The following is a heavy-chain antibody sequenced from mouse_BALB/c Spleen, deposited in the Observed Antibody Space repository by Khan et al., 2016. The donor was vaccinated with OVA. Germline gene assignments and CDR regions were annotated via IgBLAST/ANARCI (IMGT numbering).Heavy chain of an antibody. CDR3: TRNLTGSFAY. CDR1: GFTFSSYS. CDR2: ISSGGDYT. J-gene: IGHJ3*01. Sequence: EVELVESGGDLVKPGGSLKLSCAASGFTFSSYSMSWVRQTPDKRLEWVATISSGGDYTYYPDNVKGRFTISRDNAKNTLYLQMSSLKSEDTAIDFCTRNLTGSFAYWGQGTLVTVSA. V-gene: IGHV5-6*01. D-gene: IGHD4-1*01.